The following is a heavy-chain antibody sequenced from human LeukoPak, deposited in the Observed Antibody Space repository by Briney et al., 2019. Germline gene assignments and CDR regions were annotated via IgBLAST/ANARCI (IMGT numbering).Heavy chain of an antibody. CDR2: IYSSGST. V-gene: IGHV4-4*07. D-gene: IGHD3-22*01. CDR3: AREVRSSGYSLDY. Sequence: SETLSLTCTVSGGSISSYYWSWTRQPAGKGLEWIGRIYSSGSTNYNPSLKSRVTMSVDTSKNQFSLKLRSVTAADTAVYYCAREVRSSGYSLDYWGQGTLVTVSS. J-gene: IGHJ4*02. CDR1: GGSISSYY.